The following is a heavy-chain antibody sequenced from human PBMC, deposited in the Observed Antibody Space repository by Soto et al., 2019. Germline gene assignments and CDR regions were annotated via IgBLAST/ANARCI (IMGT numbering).Heavy chain of an antibody. Sequence: QVQLVQSGAEVKKPGASVKVSCKTSGFSLSSDGINWVRQAPGQALEWMGWISPYYDSTNYAQKFQGRVTLTTDTSTSTAYMELRSLRSDDTAVYYCARSEVPAAMGGWFDPWGQGTLSPSPQ. J-gene: IGHJ5*02. CDR2: ISPYYDST. CDR3: ARSEVPAAMGGWFDP. CDR1: GFSLSSDG. V-gene: IGHV1-18*01. D-gene: IGHD2-2*01.